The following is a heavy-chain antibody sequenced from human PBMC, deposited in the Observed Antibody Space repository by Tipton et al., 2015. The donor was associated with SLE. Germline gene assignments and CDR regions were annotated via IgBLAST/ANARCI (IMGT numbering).Heavy chain of an antibody. CDR2: IYYSGST. CDR3: ARQFIQYLADPFDN. CDR1: GGSIISDSYY. J-gene: IGHJ4*02. Sequence: TLSLTCTVSGGSIISDSYYWGWIRQPPGKGPEWIGSIYYSGSTYYNPSLKSRVTISVDTSKNQFSLKLSSVTAADTAVYYCARQFIQYLADPFDNWGQGTLVTVSS. V-gene: IGHV4-39*01. D-gene: IGHD4-11*01.